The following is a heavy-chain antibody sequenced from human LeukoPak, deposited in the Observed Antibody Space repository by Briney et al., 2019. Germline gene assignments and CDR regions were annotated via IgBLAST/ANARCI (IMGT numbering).Heavy chain of an antibody. V-gene: IGHV3-11*01. CDR3: ARNKDNYHYYMDV. CDR2: IRTSGSTI. J-gene: IGHJ6*03. Sequence: GGSLRLSCAASGFTFSDYYMSWIRQAPGKGLEWVSYIRTSGSTIYNADSVKGRFTISRDNAKNSLYLQMNSLRAEDTATYYCARNKDNYHYYMDVWGKGTTVTISS. CDR1: GFTFSDYY.